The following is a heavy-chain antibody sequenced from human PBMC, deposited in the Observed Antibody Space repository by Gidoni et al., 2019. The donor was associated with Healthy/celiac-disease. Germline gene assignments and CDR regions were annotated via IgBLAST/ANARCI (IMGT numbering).Heavy chain of an antibody. J-gene: IGHJ6*03. CDR1: GFAFSSYG. Sequence: QVQLVESGGGGVQPGGSLRLSWAASGFAFSSYGMHWVRQAPGKGLEWVAFIRYDGSNKYYADSVKGRFTISRDNSKNTLYLQMNSLRAEDTAVYYCAKEGYGDYTEKPVYYYYYMDVWGKGTTVTVSS. D-gene: IGHD4-17*01. CDR3: AKEGYGDYTEKPVYYYYYMDV. V-gene: IGHV3-30*02. CDR2: IRYDGSNK.